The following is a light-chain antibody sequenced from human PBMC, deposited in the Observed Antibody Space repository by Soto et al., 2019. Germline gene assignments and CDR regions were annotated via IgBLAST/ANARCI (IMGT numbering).Light chain of an antibody. CDR2: DAS. CDR3: QQYSSRLLT. V-gene: IGKV1-5*01. J-gene: IGKJ4*01. Sequence: DIQMTQSPSTLSASVGDRVTITCRANEIISTWLAWYQQKPGKAPKLLISDASSLKSGVPSRFSGGGSGTAFTLTSSSLQPDDFATYYCQQYSSRLLTFGGGTKVEIK. CDR1: EIISTW.